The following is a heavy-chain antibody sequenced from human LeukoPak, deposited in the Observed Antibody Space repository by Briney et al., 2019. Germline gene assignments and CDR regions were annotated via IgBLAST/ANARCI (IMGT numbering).Heavy chain of an antibody. CDR1: GVTFSSYW. CDR3: TRTYYYDNSGYRDS. CDR2: IKPDGSER. J-gene: IGHJ4*02. D-gene: IGHD3-22*01. Sequence: GGSLRLSCAASGVTFSSYWMSWVRQAPGKGLEWVANIKPDGSERYHVDSVKGRFTISRDNAKNSLYLQMNSLRAEDTAIYYCTRTYYYDNSGYRDSWGQGTLVTVSS. V-gene: IGHV3-7*05.